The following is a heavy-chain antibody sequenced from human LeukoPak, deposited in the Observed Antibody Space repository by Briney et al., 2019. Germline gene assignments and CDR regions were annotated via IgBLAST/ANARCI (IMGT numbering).Heavy chain of an antibody. D-gene: IGHD3-3*01. CDR1: GGSISSSSYY. Sequence: PSETLSLTCTVSGGSISSSSYYWGWIRQPPGKGLEWIGSIYYSGSTYHNPSLKSRVTISVDTSKNQFSLKLSSVTAADTAVYYCAVELTIFGVVTSHPLDYWGQGTLVTVSS. CDR3: AVELTIFGVVTSHPLDY. CDR2: IYYSGST. V-gene: IGHV4-39*01. J-gene: IGHJ4*02.